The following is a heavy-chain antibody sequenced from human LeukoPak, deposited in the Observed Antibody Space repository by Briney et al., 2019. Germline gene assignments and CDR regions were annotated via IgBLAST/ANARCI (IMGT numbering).Heavy chain of an antibody. Sequence: SETLSLTCTVSGYSISSGYYWGWIRQPPGKGLEWIGSIYHSGSTYYNPSLKTRVTISVDTSKNQFSLKLSSVTAADTAVYYCAGGSYCSSTSCYRGIEPWGQGTLVTVSS. CDR3: AGGSYCSSTSCYRGIEP. V-gene: IGHV4-38-2*02. J-gene: IGHJ5*02. D-gene: IGHD2-2*01. CDR2: IYHSGST. CDR1: GYSISSGYY.